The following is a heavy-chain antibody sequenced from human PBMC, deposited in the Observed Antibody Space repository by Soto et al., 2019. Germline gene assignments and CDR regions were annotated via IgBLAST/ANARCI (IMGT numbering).Heavy chain of an antibody. J-gene: IGHJ6*02. Sequence: EVQLVESGGGLVQPGGSLRPSCAASGFTFSSYWMHWVRQAPGKGLVWVSRIRYDGSITNYADSVKGRSTISRDDAKNTVYLQMNSLRAEDTAVYYCARVLRGGYGMDVWGQGTTVTVSS. D-gene: IGHD3-16*01. V-gene: IGHV3-74*01. CDR2: IRYDGSIT. CDR3: ARVLRGGYGMDV. CDR1: GFTFSSYW.